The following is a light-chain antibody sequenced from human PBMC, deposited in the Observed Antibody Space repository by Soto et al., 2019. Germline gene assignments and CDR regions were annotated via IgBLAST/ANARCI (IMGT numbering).Light chain of an antibody. CDR2: AAS. V-gene: IGKV3-15*01. Sequence: IVMTQSPVTLSVSPGEGAALSCRASQSVASNLAWYQQRPGQAPRLLIYAASTRVTGIPARFSGSGSGTGFTLTISGLQPEDFAIYYCQQYDTWPLYTFGQGTKLEIK. CDR3: QQYDTWPLYT. CDR1: QSVASN. J-gene: IGKJ2*01.